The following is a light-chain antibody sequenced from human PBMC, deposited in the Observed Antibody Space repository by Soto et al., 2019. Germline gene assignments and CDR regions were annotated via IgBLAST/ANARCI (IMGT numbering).Light chain of an antibody. Sequence: EVVVTQSPATLSVSPGERVTLSCRASQSVSTNLAWYQQKPGQAPSHLISGVCTWATDIPARFSGSGSGTEFSRTSCSPHSEDHAVYYCQQYSNWSRTFGAGAKVEIK. CDR2: GVC. CDR3: QQYSNWSRT. V-gene: IGKV3-15*01. CDR1: QSVSTN. J-gene: IGKJ4*02.